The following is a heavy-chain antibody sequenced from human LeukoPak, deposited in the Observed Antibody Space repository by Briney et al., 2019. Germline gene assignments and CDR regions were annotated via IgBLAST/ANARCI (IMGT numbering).Heavy chain of an antibody. CDR1: GGSINSYY. CDR3: ARQPGGTAAFDI. Sequence: SETLSLTCTVSGGSINSYYWSWLRQPPGKGLEWIGYISYTGGETNYNPSLKSRLTISVDTSKNQFSLMLTSVTAADTAVYYCARQPGGTAAFDIWAQGTMVTVSS. J-gene: IGHJ3*02. V-gene: IGHV4-59*08. D-gene: IGHD1-14*01. CDR2: ISYTGGET.